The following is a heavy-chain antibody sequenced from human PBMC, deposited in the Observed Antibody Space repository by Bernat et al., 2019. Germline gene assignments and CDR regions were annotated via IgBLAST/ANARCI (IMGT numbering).Heavy chain of an antibody. D-gene: IGHD6-19*01. CDR2: IYYSGST. J-gene: IGHJ4*02. V-gene: IGHV4-61*01. CDR1: GGSVSSGSYY. Sequence: VQLQESGPGLVKPSETLSLTCTVSGGSVSSGSYYWSWIRQPPGKGLEWIGYIYYSGSTNYNPSLKSRVTISVDTSKNQFSLKLSSVTAADTAVYYCARMYSSGWLDYWGQGTLVTVSS. CDR3: ARMYSSGWLDY.